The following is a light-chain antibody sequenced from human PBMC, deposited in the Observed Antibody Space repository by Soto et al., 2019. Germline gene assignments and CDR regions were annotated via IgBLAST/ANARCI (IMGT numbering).Light chain of an antibody. J-gene: IGKJ4*01. V-gene: IGKV3-15*01. Sequence: EIVMTQSPATLSVSPGERTTLSCRASQSVDSSLAWYQQKPGQAPRLLIYGASTRATGVPARFSGSGSGTEFTLTISSLQSEEFAVYYCQQYNKWPLTFGGGTKVEIK. CDR2: GAS. CDR1: QSVDSS. CDR3: QQYNKWPLT.